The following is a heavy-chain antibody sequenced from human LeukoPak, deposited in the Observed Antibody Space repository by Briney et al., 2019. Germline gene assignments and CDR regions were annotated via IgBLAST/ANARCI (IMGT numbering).Heavy chain of an antibody. V-gene: IGHV3-21*01. Sequence: AGGSLRLSCAASGFTFSNYNMNWVRQAPGKGLEWVSSISSSSNKKRYADSVKGRFTISRDNGNNSLYLQLNGLRAEDTAVYYCVRLRLRLRDGYYYYGMDVWGQGTTVIVSS. CDR2: ISSSSNKK. J-gene: IGHJ6*02. D-gene: IGHD5-24*01. CDR3: VRLRLRLRDGYYYYGMDV. CDR1: GFTFSNYN.